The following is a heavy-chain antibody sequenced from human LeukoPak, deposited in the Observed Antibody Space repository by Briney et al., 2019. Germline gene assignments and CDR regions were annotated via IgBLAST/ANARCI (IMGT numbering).Heavy chain of an antibody. D-gene: IGHD3-22*01. Sequence: ASVKVSCKASGGTFSSYAISWVRQAPGQGLEWMGGIIPTFGTANYAQKFQGRVTITTDESTSTAYMELSSLRSEDTAVYYCAREAPSGSYYDSSGYSGYYYYMDVWGKETTVTVSS. J-gene: IGHJ6*03. CDR3: AREAPSGSYYDSSGYSGYYYYMDV. CDR2: IIPTFGTA. CDR1: GGTFSSYA. V-gene: IGHV1-69*05.